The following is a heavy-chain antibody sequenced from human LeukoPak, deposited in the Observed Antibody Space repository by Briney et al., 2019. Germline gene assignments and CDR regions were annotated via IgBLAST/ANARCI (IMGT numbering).Heavy chain of an antibody. CDR3: ARLSIAAAGKYYYYYYMDV. D-gene: IGHD6-13*01. J-gene: IGHJ6*03. V-gene: IGHV4-34*01. Sequence: SETLSLTCAVYGGSFSGDYWSWIRQPPGKGLEWIGEINHSGSTNYNPSLKSRVTISVDTSKNQFSLKLSSVTAADTAVYYCARLSIAAAGKYYYYYYMDVWGKGTTVTISS. CDR1: GGSFSGDY. CDR2: INHSGST.